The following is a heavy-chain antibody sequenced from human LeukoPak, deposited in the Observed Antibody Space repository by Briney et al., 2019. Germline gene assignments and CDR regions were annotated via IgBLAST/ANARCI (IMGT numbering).Heavy chain of an antibody. CDR1: GYTFTSYD. V-gene: IGHV1-8*01. Sequence: GESLKISCKGSGYTFTSYDINWVRQATGQGLEWMGWMNPNSGNTGYAQKFQGRVTMTRNTSISTAYMELSSLRSEDTAVYYCARGPLLWFGTHYYYMDVWGKGTTVTVSS. J-gene: IGHJ6*03. D-gene: IGHD3-10*01. CDR3: ARGPLLWFGTHYYYMDV. CDR2: MNPNSGNT.